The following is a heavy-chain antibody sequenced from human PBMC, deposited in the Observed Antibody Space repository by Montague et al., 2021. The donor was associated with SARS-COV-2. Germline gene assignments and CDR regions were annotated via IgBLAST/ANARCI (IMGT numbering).Heavy chain of an antibody. V-gene: IGHV3-30-3*02. CDR1: GFTFSSFA. J-gene: IGHJ4*02. CDR2: ICYDGSNE. CDR3: AKSAYRSGWYSDY. D-gene: IGHD6-25*01. Sequence: SLRLSCAASGFTFSSFAMHWVRQAPGKGLEWVAVICYDGSNEYYADSVKGRFTISRDNSKNAVYLQINGLRLEDTAVYYCAKSAYRSGWYSDYWGQGTPVTVSS.